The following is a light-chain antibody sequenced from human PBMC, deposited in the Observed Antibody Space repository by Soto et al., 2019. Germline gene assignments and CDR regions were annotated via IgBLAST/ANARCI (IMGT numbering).Light chain of an antibody. CDR3: RSNAASNTWV. V-gene: IGLV2-11*01. Sequence: QSVLTQPRSVSGSPGQSVIISCTGTNSDVGAYDYVSWYQQHPGKAPKLIIYDVTKRPSGVPDRFSASKSGNTASLTISGLQGEYGAEYYFRSNAASNTWVFGGGTNLTAL. CDR2: DVT. CDR1: NSDVGAYDY. J-gene: IGLJ3*02.